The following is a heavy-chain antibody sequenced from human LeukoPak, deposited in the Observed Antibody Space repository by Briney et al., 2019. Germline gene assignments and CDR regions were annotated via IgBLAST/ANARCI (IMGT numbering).Heavy chain of an antibody. CDR3: ARYDSRGSASTRFDY. CDR1: NYSISNSLY. D-gene: IGHD3-16*01. V-gene: IGHV4-38-2*02. CDR2: IYGRAST. J-gene: IGHJ4*02. Sequence: SETLSLTCSGSNYSISNSLYWGWIRQSPGKGLEWIGRIYGRASTSYNPSLMNRVTMSVDTSKNHFSLQLTSVTAADTAVYYCARYDSRGSASTRFDYWGPGILVTVSS.